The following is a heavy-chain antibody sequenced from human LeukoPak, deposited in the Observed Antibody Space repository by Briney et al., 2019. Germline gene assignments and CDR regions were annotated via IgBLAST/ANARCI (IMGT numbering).Heavy chain of an antibody. CDR2: INPNSGGT. Sequence: ASVKVSCKASGYTFTGYYMHWVRQAPGQGLEWMGWINPNSGGTNYAQKFQGRVTMTRDTSISTAYMELSRLRSDDTAVYYCARFMSGPLRYFDWLTYYYYYGMDVWGQGTTVTVSS. V-gene: IGHV1-2*02. CDR3: ARFMSGPLRYFDWLTYYYYYGMDV. J-gene: IGHJ6*02. CDR1: GYTFTGYY. D-gene: IGHD3-9*01.